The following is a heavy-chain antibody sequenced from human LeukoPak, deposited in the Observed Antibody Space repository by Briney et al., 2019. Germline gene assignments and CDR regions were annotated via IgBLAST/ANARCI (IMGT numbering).Heavy chain of an antibody. Sequence: GGSLRLSCAASGFTFSTYSMHWVRQAPGKGLEWVAVISSDGSNNYYADSVKGRFTISRDNSKNTLYLQMNSLRAEDTAVYYCAREGYSYGHFDYWGQGTLVTVSS. D-gene: IGHD5-18*01. CDR3: AREGYSYGHFDY. CDR2: ISSDGSNN. V-gene: IGHV3-30-3*01. CDR1: GFTFSTYS. J-gene: IGHJ4*02.